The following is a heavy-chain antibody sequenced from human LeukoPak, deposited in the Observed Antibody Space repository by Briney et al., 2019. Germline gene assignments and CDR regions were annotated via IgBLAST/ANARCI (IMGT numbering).Heavy chain of an antibody. D-gene: IGHD6-19*01. Sequence: PGGSLRLSCAASGFTFDDYGMSWVRQAPGKGLEWVSSISESGGTTDYADSVKGRFTISRDNSKNTLYLQMNSLRAEDTAVYYCARQWLINGWGQGILVTVSS. CDR3: ARQWLING. V-gene: IGHV3-23*01. CDR1: GFTFDDYG. J-gene: IGHJ4*02. CDR2: ISESGGTT.